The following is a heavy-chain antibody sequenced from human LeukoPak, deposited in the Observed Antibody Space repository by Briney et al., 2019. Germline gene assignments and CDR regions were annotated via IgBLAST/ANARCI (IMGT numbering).Heavy chain of an antibody. Sequence: PSETLSLTCAVYGGSFSGYYWSWIRQPPGKGLEWIGEINHSGSTNYNPSLKSRVTISVDTSKNQFSLKPSSVTAADTAVYYCARGRGVGFGYWGQGTLVTVSS. D-gene: IGHD3-10*01. V-gene: IGHV4-34*01. CDR2: INHSGST. J-gene: IGHJ4*02. CDR3: ARGRGVGFGY. CDR1: GGSFSGYY.